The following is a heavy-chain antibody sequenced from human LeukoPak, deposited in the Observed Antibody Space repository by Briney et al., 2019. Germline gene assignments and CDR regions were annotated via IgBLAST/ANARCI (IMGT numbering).Heavy chain of an antibody. Sequence: PGGSLRLSCAASGFIFSSYAIHWVRQAPGKGLEWVAIISSDGSNTFYADSVKGRFTISRDNSKNTLYLQMNSLRTEDTAVYYCARGREGYSYDYAFDIWGQGTMVTVSS. J-gene: IGHJ3*02. CDR2: ISSDGSNT. CDR3: ARGREGYSYDYAFDI. CDR1: GFIFSSYA. V-gene: IGHV3-30-3*01. D-gene: IGHD5-18*01.